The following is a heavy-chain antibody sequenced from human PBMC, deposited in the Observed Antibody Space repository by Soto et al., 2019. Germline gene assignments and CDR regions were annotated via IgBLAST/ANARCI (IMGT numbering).Heavy chain of an antibody. Sequence: RRLSCAASGFTFSNYGIHWVRQAPCKGLEWVAFISDDGSNKYYADSMKGRFTMSRDNSKRTLYLQMSSLRVEDTAVYYCTKRRNVLRFLEWSSGMEVWGQGTTVTVSS. V-gene: IGHV3-30*18. CDR2: ISDDGSNK. CDR1: GFTFSNYG. D-gene: IGHD3-3*01. J-gene: IGHJ6*02. CDR3: TKRRNVLRFLEWSSGMEV.